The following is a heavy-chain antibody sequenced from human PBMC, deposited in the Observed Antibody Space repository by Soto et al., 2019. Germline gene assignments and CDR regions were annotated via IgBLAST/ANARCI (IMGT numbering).Heavy chain of an antibody. CDR1: GFTFSSYA. V-gene: IGHV3-23*01. D-gene: IGHD3-10*01. CDR2: ISGSGGST. CDR3: AKKVNSGPGSQYFDY. J-gene: IGHJ4*02. Sequence: GGSLRLSCAASGFTFSSYAMSWVRQAPGKGLEWVSAISGSGGSTYYADSVKGRFTISRDNSKNTLYLQMNSLRAEDTAVYYCAKKVNSGPGSQYFDYWGQGTLVTVSS.